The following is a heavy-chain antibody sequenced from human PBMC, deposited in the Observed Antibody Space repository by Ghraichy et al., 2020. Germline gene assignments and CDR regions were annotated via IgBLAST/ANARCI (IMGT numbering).Heavy chain of an antibody. CDR3: ARDRLLVPYYYYGMDV. J-gene: IGHJ6*02. Sequence: GGSLRLSCAASGFTFSSYWMSWVRQAPGKGLEWVANIKQDGSEKYYVDSVKGRFTISRDNAKNSLYLQMNSLRAEDTAVYYCARDRLLVPYYYYGMDVWGQGTTVTVYS. V-gene: IGHV3-7*01. CDR1: GFTFSSYW. CDR2: IKQDGSEK. D-gene: IGHD2-21*01.